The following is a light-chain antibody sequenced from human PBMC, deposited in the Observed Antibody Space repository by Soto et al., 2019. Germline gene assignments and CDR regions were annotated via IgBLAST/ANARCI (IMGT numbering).Light chain of an antibody. CDR3: HSSDTSSYV. V-gene: IGLV1-40*01. CDR2: GNN. J-gene: IGLJ1*01. Sequence: QSVLPQPPSVSGAPGQRVTISCTGTRFNIGAGYEVHWYQQLPGTAPKLLIYGNNNRPSGVPDRFSGSKSGTSASLAITGLQAEDEADYYCHSSDTSSYVFGTGTKLTVL. CDR1: RFNIGAGYE.